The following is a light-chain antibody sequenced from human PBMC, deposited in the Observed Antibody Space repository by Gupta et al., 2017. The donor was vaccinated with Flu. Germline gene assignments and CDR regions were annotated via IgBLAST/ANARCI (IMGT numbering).Light chain of an antibody. CDR1: QSLLHSNGYNF. Sequence: DIVMTQSPLSLPVTPGEPASISCRSSQSLLHSNGYNFLDWYLQKPGQPPQLLIYLGSNRASGVPDRFSGSESGTDFTLNISRVEAEDVGVYYCMQALQTPWTFGQGTKVEI. V-gene: IGKV2-28*01. CDR3: MQALQTPWT. CDR2: LGS. J-gene: IGKJ1*01.